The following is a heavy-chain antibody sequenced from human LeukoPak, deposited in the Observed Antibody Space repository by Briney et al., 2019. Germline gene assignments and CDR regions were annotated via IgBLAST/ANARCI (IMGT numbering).Heavy chain of an antibody. D-gene: IGHD3-22*01. V-gene: IGHV1-46*01. CDR2: INPSAGST. J-gene: IGHJ4*02. CDR1: GYIFTSYY. CDR3: ARGFALTMDSSGYYSPLDY. Sequence: PGASVKVSCKASGYIFTSYYMYWVRQAPGQGLEWMGVINPSAGSTTYAQRFQGRVTMTRDTSTSTVYMELSSLRSEDTAVYYCARGFALTMDSSGYYSPLDYWGQGTLVTVSS.